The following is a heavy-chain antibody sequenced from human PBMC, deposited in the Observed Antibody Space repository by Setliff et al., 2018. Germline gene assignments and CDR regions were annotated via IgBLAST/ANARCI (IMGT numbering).Heavy chain of an antibody. CDR1: GFTFGDYA. D-gene: IGHD4-17*01. J-gene: IGHJ4*02. V-gene: IGHV3-49*04. Sequence: GESLKISCTASGFTFGDYAMSWVRQAPGKGLEWVGFIRSKAYGGTTEYAASVKGRFTISRDNAKNSLYLQMNSLRAEDTAVYYCARLRKDYGDYYYFDYWGQGTLVTVSS. CDR3: ARLRKDYGDYYYFDY. CDR2: IRSKAYGGTT.